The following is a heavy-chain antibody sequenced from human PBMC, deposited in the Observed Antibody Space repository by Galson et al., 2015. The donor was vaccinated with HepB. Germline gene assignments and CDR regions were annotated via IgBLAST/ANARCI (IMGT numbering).Heavy chain of an antibody. Sequence: SETLSLTCAVYGGSFSGYYWSWIRQPPGKGLEWIGEINPSGSTNYNPSLKSRVTISVDTSKNQFSLKLSSVTAADTAVYYCARVGSSGKGGSYYFDYWGQGTLVTVSS. CDR1: GGSFSGYY. D-gene: IGHD6-19*01. J-gene: IGHJ4*02. CDR3: ARVGSSGKGGSYYFDY. CDR2: INPSGST. V-gene: IGHV4-34*01.